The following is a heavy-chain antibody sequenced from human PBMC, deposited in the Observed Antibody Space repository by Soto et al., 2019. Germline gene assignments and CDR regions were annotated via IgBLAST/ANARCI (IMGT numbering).Heavy chain of an antibody. V-gene: IGHV3-9*01. CDR2: ISWNSGSI. J-gene: IGHJ6*02. CDR1: GFPFDDYA. Sequence: EVQLVESGGGLVQPGRSLRLSCAASGFPFDDYAMHWVRQAPGKGLEWVSGISWNSGSIGYADSVKGRFTISRDNAKNALYLQMNSLRAEDTALYYCAKDLHSSSWYYYYYGMDVWGQGTTVTVSS. D-gene: IGHD6-13*01. CDR3: AKDLHSSSWYYYYYGMDV.